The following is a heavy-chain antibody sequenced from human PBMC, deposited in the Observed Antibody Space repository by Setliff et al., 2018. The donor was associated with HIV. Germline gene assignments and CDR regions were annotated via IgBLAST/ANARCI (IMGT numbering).Heavy chain of an antibody. V-gene: IGHV4-34*01. CDR2: INHSGST. J-gene: IGHJ4*02. Sequence: TSETLSLTCAVYGGSFSGYYWSWIRQPPGKGLEWIGEINHSGSTNYNPSLKSRVTISVDTSKNQFSLKLSSVTAADTAVYYCARVGLGAAAGHFDYWGQGTLVTVSS. CDR3: ARVGLGAAAGHFDY. CDR1: GGSFSGYY. D-gene: IGHD6-13*01.